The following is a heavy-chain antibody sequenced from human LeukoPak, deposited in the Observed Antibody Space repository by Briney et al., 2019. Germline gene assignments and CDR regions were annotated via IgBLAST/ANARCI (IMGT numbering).Heavy chain of an antibody. Sequence: GGSLRISCAASGFTVSNNYMSWVRQAPGEGLEWVSLIYSHDGPNYADSVKGRITISRDNANNPLYHQMNSLRAEDTAVYYCARKGYKWNQRADYYYYMDVWGKGTTVTVSS. CDR2: IYSHDGP. D-gene: IGHD1-20*01. CDR3: ARKGYKWNQRADYYYYMDV. J-gene: IGHJ6*03. V-gene: IGHV3-66*01. CDR1: GFTVSNNY.